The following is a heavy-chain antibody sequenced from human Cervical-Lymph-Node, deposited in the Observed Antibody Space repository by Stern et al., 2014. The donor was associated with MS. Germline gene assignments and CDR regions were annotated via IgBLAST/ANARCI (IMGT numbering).Heavy chain of an antibody. J-gene: IGHJ5*02. Sequence: QVHLVESGAKSKKPGSPMNVSCKPSGGTFSSSYAITRMRQAPGQALGWFGRIIPLVGLAYSAHKLLDRVIITADKLTSTSYIELRSLTSEDTAVYYCARGVGSNRAAATLHNLFDPWGQGTLVTVSS. D-gene: IGHD2-15*01. CDR2: IIPLVGLA. V-gene: IGHV1-69*09. CDR1: GGTFSSSYA. CDR3: ARGVGSNRAAATLHNLFDP.